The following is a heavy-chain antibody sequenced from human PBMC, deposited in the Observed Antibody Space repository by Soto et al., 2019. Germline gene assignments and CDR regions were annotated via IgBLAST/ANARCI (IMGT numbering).Heavy chain of an antibody. Sequence: EVQLVQSGAEVKKPGESLKISCKGSGYSFTSYWIGWVRQMPGKGLEWMGIIYPGDSDTRYSPSFQGQVTISADKSISTAYRQWSSLKASDTAMYYCARLGYDFWSGYFFSFFDPWGQGTLVTVSS. CDR3: ARLGYDFWSGYFFSFFDP. J-gene: IGHJ5*02. CDR2: IYPGDSDT. CDR1: GYSFTSYW. V-gene: IGHV5-51*03. D-gene: IGHD3-3*01.